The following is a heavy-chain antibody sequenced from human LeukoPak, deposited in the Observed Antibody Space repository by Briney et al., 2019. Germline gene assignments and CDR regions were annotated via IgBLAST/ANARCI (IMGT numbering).Heavy chain of an antibody. CDR3: ARDREYSSSWREGFDY. CDR1: GFTFSSYG. J-gene: IGHJ4*02. D-gene: IGHD6-13*01. Sequence: PGGSLRLSCAASGFTFSSYGMHWVRQAPGKGLEWVAVISYDGSDKYYADSVKGRFTISRDNAKNSLSLKMNSLRDEDTALYYCARDREYSSSWREGFDYWGQGTLVTVSS. V-gene: IGHV3-30*03. CDR2: ISYDGSDK.